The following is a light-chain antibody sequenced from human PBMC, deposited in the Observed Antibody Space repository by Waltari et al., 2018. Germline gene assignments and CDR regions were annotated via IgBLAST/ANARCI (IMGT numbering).Light chain of an antibody. J-gene: IGKJ5*01. V-gene: IGKV4-1*01. CDR3: QLYFNSPIA. CDR1: QSILYTSNDKNY. CDR2: WAS. Sequence: DIVMTQSPDSLLVSLGERATISCNSSQSILYTSNDKNYLAWYQQKAGQPPRLLVHWASIRESGVPDRFRGSGSGTDFTLTISNLQPEDVAFYWCQLYFNSPIAFGQGTRLEIK.